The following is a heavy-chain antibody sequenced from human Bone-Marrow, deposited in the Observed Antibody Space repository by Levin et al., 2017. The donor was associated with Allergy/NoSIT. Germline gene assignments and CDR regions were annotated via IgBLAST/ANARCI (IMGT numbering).Heavy chain of an antibody. CDR2: IYSNGDI. CDR1: GVTGSNNY. CDR3: ARNRPETANGY. Sequence: GGSLRLSCAASGVTGSNNYMTWVRQPPGKGLELVSLIYSNGDINYADSVKGRFIISRDSSKNTVYLQMNSVRTEDTAVYYCARNRPETANGYWGQGTLVTVSS. D-gene: IGHD1-14*01. V-gene: IGHV3-66*01. J-gene: IGHJ4*02.